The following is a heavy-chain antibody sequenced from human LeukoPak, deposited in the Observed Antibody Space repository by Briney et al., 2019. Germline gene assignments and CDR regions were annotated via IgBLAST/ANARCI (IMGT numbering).Heavy chain of an antibody. J-gene: IGHJ6*02. Sequence: GSSVKVSCKASGYTFTSYAMHWVRQAPGQRLEWVGWINAGNGNTKYSQKFQGRVTITRDTSASTAYMELSSLRSEDTAVYYCAITYYYGSGSYYRQPGYYGMDVWGQGTTVTVSS. D-gene: IGHD3-10*01. CDR1: GYTFTSYA. V-gene: IGHV1-3*01. CDR2: INAGNGNT. CDR3: AITYYYGSGSYYRQPGYYGMDV.